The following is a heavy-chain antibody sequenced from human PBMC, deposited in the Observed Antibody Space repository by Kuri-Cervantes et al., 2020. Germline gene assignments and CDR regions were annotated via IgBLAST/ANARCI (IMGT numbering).Heavy chain of an antibody. D-gene: IGHD1-14*01. V-gene: IGHV3-21*01. Sequence: GGSLRLSCAASGFTFSSYSMNWVRQAPGKGLEWVSSISSSSSYIYYADSVKGRFAISRDNAKNSVYLQMNSLRAEDTAVYYCARGGKGMAYFDYWGQGTLVTVSS. J-gene: IGHJ4*02. CDR3: ARGGKGMAYFDY. CDR1: GFTFSSYS. CDR2: ISSSSSYI.